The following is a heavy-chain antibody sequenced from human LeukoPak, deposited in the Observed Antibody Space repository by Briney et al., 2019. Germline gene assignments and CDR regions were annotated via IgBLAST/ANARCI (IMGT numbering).Heavy chain of an antibody. CDR2: ISAYNGNT. V-gene: IGHV1-18*04. CDR3: ASSMAEVPAAI. J-gene: IGHJ4*02. D-gene: IGHD2-2*01. Sequence: AAVKVSCKASGYTFTSYGISWVRQAPGQGREWMGWISAYNGNTNYAQKLQGRVTMTTDTSTSTAYVELRSLRSDDTAVYYCASSMAEVPAAIWGQGTLVTVSS. CDR1: GYTFTSYG.